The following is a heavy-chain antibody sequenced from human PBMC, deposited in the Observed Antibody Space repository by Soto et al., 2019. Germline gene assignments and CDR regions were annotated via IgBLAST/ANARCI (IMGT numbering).Heavy chain of an antibody. J-gene: IGHJ5*02. Sequence: QVQLVESGGGVVQPGRSLRLSCAASGFTFSSYAMHWVRQAPGKGLECVAVISYDGSNKYYADSVKGRFTISRDNSKNTLYLQMNGLRAEDTAVYYCAREVSPGSSWYIRWFDPWGQGTLVTVSS. CDR2: ISYDGSNK. V-gene: IGHV3-30-3*01. CDR1: GFTFSSYA. CDR3: AREVSPGSSWYIRWFDP. D-gene: IGHD6-13*01.